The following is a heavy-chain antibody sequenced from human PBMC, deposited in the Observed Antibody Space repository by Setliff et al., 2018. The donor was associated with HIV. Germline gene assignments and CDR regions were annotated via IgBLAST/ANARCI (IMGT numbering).Heavy chain of an antibody. V-gene: IGHV4-4*07. Sequence: KTSETLSLTCTVSGGSIRNHYWSWVRQAPGKGLEWIGRIYPSGTINYNPSLKSRVTMSVDTSKNQFSLRLTSVSAADTALYYCAGSMGATKGSWFEPWGQGTLVTVSS. J-gene: IGHJ5*02. CDR2: IYPSGTI. D-gene: IGHD1-26*01. CDR1: GGSIRNHY. CDR3: AGSMGATKGSWFEP.